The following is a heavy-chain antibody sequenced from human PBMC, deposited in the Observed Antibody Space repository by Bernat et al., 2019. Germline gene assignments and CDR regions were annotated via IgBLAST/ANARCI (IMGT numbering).Heavy chain of an antibody. V-gene: IGHV4-34*01. CDR3: ARDRSRRRPASGGSHDY. Sequence: QVQLQQWGAGLLKPSETLSLTCAVYGGSFSGYYWSWICQPPGKGLEWIGEINHSGSTNYNPSLKSRVTISVDTSKNQFSLKLSSVTAADTAVYYCARDRSRRRPASGGSHDYWGQGTLVTVSS. CDR1: GGSFSGYY. D-gene: IGHD5-12*01. CDR2: INHSGST. J-gene: IGHJ4*02.